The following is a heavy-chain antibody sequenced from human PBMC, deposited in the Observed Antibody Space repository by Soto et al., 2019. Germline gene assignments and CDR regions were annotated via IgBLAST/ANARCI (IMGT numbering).Heavy chain of an antibody. CDR3: AHSLYHYANSGHCTYWYFDL. Sequence: QITLKESGPTLVKPTQTLTLTCTLSGFSLENSGMGMTWIRQPPGKALEWLALIYWDDDKRYSPSLTNRLTINKDNSKHQVVLTLTNVQAVYTATYYCAHSLYHYANSGHCTYWYFDLWGSGTLVTVSS. CDR1: GFSLENSGMG. J-gene: IGHJ2*01. D-gene: IGHD3-22*01. V-gene: IGHV2-5*02. CDR2: IYWDDDK.